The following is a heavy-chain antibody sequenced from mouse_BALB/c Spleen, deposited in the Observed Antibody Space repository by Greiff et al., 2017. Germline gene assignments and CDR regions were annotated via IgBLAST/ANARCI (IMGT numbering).Heavy chain of an antibody. J-gene: IGHJ4*01. CDR3: AREGGNYHYYAMDY. CDR2: IWAGGST. D-gene: IGHD2-1*01. V-gene: IGHV2-9*02. Sequence: VQLQESGPGLVAPSQSLSITCTVSGFSLTSYGVHWVRQPPGKGLEWLGVIWAGGSTNYNSALMSRLSISKDNSKSQVFLKMNSLQTDDTAMYYCAREGGNYHYYAMDYWGQGTSVTVSS. CDR1: GFSLTSYG.